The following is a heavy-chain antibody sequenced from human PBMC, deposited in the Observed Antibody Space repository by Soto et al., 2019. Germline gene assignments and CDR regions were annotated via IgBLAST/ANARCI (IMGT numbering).Heavy chain of an antibody. Sequence: AASVKVSCKASGGTFSSYAISWVRQAPGQGLEWMGGIIPIFGTANYAQKFQGRVTITADKSTSTAYMELSSLRSEDTAVYYCARDSYYDSSGYFDYWGQGALVTVSS. V-gene: IGHV1-69*06. CDR3: ARDSYYDSSGYFDY. CDR2: IIPIFGTA. J-gene: IGHJ4*02. D-gene: IGHD3-22*01. CDR1: GGTFSSYA.